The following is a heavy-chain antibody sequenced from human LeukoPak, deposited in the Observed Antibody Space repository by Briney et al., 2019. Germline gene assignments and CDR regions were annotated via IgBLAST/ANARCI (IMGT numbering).Heavy chain of an antibody. Sequence: SSETLSLTCAVSGYSISSGYYWGWIRQPPGKGLQWIASMYQSRSTYYNPSLKSRVTISLDTSKNQFSLKLSSVTTADTAVYYCAGQVVMAGDWFDPWGQGTLVTVSS. CDR1: GYSISSGYY. CDR2: MYQSRST. J-gene: IGHJ5*02. D-gene: IGHD4-23*01. CDR3: AGQVVMAGDWFDP. V-gene: IGHV4-38-2*01.